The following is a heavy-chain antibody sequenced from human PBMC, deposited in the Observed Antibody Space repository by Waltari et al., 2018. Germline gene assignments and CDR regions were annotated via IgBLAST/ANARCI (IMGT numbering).Heavy chain of an antibody. CDR1: GFTFSSYG. V-gene: IGHV3-30*02. D-gene: IGHD6-13*01. CDR3: AKDWRAAGTAY. J-gene: IGHJ4*02. CDR2: IRYDGSNK. Sequence: QVQLVESGGGVVQPGGSLRLSCAAPGFTFSSYGMHWVRQAPGKGLEWVAFIRYDGSNKYYADSVKGRFTISRDNSKNTLYLQMNSLRAEDTAVYYCAKDWRAAGTAYWGQGTLVTVSS.